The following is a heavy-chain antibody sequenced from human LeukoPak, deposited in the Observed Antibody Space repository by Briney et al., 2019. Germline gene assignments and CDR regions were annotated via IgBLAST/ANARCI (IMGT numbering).Heavy chain of an antibody. V-gene: IGHV1-69*13. CDR1: GGTFSSYA. Sequence: GASVKVSCKASGGTFSSYAISWVRQAPGQGLEWMGGIIPIFGTANYAQKFQGRVTITADESTSTAYMELSSLRSEDTAVYYCAKPAWSGYSVVNWFDPWGQGTLVTVSS. CDR3: AKPAWSGYSVVNWFDP. CDR2: IIPIFGTA. D-gene: IGHD3-3*01. J-gene: IGHJ5*02.